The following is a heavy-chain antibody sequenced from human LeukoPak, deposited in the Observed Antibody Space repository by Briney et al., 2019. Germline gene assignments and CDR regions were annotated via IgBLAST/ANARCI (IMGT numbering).Heavy chain of an antibody. CDR3: ARVQGYSSSWYRGYFDY. CDR2: ISYDGSNK. Sequence: PGRSLRLSCAASGFTFSSYGMHWVRQAPGKGLEWVAVISYDGSNKYYADSVKGRFTISRDNSKNTLYLQMNSLRAEDTAVYYCARVQGYSSSWYRGYFDYWGQGTLVTVSS. CDR1: GFTFSSYG. V-gene: IGHV3-30*03. J-gene: IGHJ4*02. D-gene: IGHD6-13*01.